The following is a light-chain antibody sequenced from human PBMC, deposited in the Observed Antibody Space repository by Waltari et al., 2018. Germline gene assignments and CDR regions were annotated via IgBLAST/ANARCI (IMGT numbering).Light chain of an antibody. CDR1: QSVYNF. J-gene: IGKJ4*01. Sequence: EVVLTQSPATLSLSPGERATPSCRASQSVYNFLAWYQQKPGQAPRLLIYEASQRATGIPARFSGSGSGTDFTLTISNLEPEDVAVYYCQQRVNWPPLTFGGGTKVEIK. V-gene: IGKV3-11*01. CDR2: EAS. CDR3: QQRVNWPPLT.